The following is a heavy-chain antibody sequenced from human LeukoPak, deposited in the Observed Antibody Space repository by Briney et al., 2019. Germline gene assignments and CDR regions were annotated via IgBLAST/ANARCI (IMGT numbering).Heavy chain of an antibody. CDR3: AKGKYIWNDSPFDS. CDR1: GFGFSSFA. D-gene: IGHD1-1*01. J-gene: IGHJ4*02. Sequence: PGGSLRLSCAASGFGFSSFAMSWVRQAPGKGLEWVSGISTSGDTAYYADSVKGRFTTSRDNAKSMLSLHMKSLRAEDTAVYYCAKGKYIWNDSPFDSWGQGALVTVSS. V-gene: IGHV3-23*01. CDR2: ISTSGDTA.